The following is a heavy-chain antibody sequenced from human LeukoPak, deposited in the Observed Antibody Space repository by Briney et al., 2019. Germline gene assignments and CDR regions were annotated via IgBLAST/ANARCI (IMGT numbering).Heavy chain of an antibody. CDR1: GGSISGYF. Sequence: SENLSPTCTVSGGSISGYFWSLIRQPARKGLEWIGRIHDNGDSNHNPSLKSRVTMALDTSGNQVSLKLTSVTAADTAVYYCARAPSGCGGTCPSDHWGPGTLVTVSS. CDR3: ARAPSGCGGTCPSDH. CDR2: IHDNGDS. D-gene: IGHD2-15*01. J-gene: IGHJ4*02. V-gene: IGHV4-4*07.